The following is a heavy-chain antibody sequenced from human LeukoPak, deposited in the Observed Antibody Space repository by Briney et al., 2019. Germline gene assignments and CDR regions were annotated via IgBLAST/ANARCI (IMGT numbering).Heavy chain of an antibody. Sequence: SETLSLTCAVYGGSFSAYYWTWIRQPPGKGLEWIGEINHSGSTYYNPSLKSRVTISVDTSKNQFSLKLSSVTAADTAVYYCARVRPTVTNWFDPWGQGTLVTVSS. D-gene: IGHD4-17*01. J-gene: IGHJ5*02. CDR1: GGSFSAYY. CDR2: INHSGST. V-gene: IGHV4-34*01. CDR3: ARVRPTVTNWFDP.